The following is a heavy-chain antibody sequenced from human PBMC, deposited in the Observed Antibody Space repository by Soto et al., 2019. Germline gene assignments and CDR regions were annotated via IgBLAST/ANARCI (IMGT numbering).Heavy chain of an antibody. J-gene: IGHJ6*02. CDR3: AKDRPDIVVVPAAFFGSGMDV. V-gene: IGHV3-74*01. D-gene: IGHD2-2*01. Sequence: GGSLRLTCAASGFTFSSYWMHWVRQAPGKGLVWVSRINSDGSTTNYADSVKGRFTISRDNTKNTLYLQMNSLRAEDTAVYYCAKDRPDIVVVPAAFFGSGMDVWGQGTTVTVSS. CDR2: INSDGSTT. CDR1: GFTFSSYW.